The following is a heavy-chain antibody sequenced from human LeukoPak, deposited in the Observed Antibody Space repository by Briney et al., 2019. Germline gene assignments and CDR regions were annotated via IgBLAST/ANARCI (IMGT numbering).Heavy chain of an antibody. CDR3: AEDVKTMTDLDS. V-gene: IGHV3-23*01. J-gene: IGHJ4*02. D-gene: IGHD1-1*01. CDR2: ISGGTTST. Sequence: PGGSLRLSCAASGFTFSSYAMSWVRQPPGKGLEWVSVISGGTTSTYYADSVKGRFTISRDNSKNILYLQMNSLRAEDTAVYYCAEDVKTMTDLDSWGQGTLVTVSS. CDR1: GFTFSSYA.